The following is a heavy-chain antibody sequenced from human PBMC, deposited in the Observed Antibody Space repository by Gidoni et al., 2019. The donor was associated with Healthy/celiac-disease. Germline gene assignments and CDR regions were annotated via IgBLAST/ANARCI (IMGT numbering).Heavy chain of an antibody. D-gene: IGHD6-19*01. CDR3: ARFIAVAPLGYYYYGMDV. Sequence: QVQLVESGGGVVQPGRSLRLSCAASGFTFSSYGMHWVRQAPGKGLEWVAVIWYDGSNKYYADSVKGRFTISRDNSKNTLYLQMNSLRAEDTAVYYCARFIAVAPLGYYYYGMDVWGQGTTVTVSS. CDR1: GFTFSSYG. V-gene: IGHV3-33*01. CDR2: IWYDGSNK. J-gene: IGHJ6*02.